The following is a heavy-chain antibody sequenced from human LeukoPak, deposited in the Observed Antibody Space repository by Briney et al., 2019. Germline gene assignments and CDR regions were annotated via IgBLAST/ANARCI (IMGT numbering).Heavy chain of an antibody. CDR3: GSRDKGYYYGLDV. D-gene: IGHD5-24*01. V-gene: IGHV3-66*01. Sequence: GGSLRLSCVASGFTGSSNYMSWVRQAPGKGLEWVSFISGGGNTYYADSVKDRFTISRDNSKSTLYLQMKSLRAEDTAVYYCGSRDKGYYYGLDVWGQGTTVTVSS. CDR2: ISGGGNT. J-gene: IGHJ6*02. CDR1: GFTGSSNY.